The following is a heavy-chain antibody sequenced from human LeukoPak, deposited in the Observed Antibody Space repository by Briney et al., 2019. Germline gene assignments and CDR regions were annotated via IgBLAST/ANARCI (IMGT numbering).Heavy chain of an antibody. Sequence: GASVKVSCKASGGTFSSYAISWVRQAPGQGLEWMGRIIPIFGTANYAQKFQGRVTITTDESTSTAYMELSSLRSEDTAVYYCARLDYGGNFGTSSPHALDIWGQGTMVTVSS. CDR1: GGTFSSYA. V-gene: IGHV1-69*05. CDR3: ARLDYGGNFGTSSPHALDI. J-gene: IGHJ3*02. D-gene: IGHD4-23*01. CDR2: IIPIFGTA.